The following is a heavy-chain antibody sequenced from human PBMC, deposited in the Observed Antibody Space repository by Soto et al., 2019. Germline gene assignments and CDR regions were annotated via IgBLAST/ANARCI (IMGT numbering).Heavy chain of an antibody. V-gene: IGHV3-48*03. Sequence: EVKLVESGGGVVQPGGSLRLSCAASGFTFSTYEMNWVRQAPGKGPEWISYISSSGSSIYYADSVKGRFTISRDNAWNSLHLKMNSLRVEDTAVYYCARDGYDTSGDPEYFQYWGQGTLVTVSS. D-gene: IGHD3-22*01. J-gene: IGHJ1*01. CDR2: ISSSGSSI. CDR1: GFTFSTYE. CDR3: ARDGYDTSGDPEYFQY.